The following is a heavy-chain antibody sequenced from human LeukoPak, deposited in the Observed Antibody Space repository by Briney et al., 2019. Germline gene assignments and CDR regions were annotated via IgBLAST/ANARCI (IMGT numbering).Heavy chain of an antibody. CDR1: GGSIGSSTYY. D-gene: IGHD4-17*01. J-gene: IGHJ3*01. CDR3: ARTYGDYDDAFDV. V-gene: IGHV4-39*01. Sequence: SETLSLTCTVSGGSIGSSTYYWGWIRQPPGKGLEWIGSIYYSGSTYNNPSLKSRVTIFVDTSKNQFSLKLSSVTATDTAVYYCARTYGDYDDAFDVWGQGTMVTVSS. CDR2: IYYSGST.